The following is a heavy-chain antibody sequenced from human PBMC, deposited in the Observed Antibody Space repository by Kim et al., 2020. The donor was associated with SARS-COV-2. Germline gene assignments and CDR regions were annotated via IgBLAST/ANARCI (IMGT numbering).Heavy chain of an antibody. J-gene: IGHJ3*02. CDR3: ARDVDYGSGSFSPDAFDI. V-gene: IGHV4-30-2*05. Sequence: KSRVTISVDTSKNQFSLKLSSVTAADTAVYYCARDVDYGSGSFSPDAFDIWGQGTMVTVSS. D-gene: IGHD3-10*01.